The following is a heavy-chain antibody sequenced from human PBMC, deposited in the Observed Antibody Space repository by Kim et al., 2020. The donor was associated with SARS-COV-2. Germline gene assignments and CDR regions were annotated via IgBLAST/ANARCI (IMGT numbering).Heavy chain of an antibody. J-gene: IGHJ4*02. CDR3: ARVDGDYGDYQYYFDY. Sequence: SETLSLTCAVYGGSFSGYYWSWIRQPPGKGLEWIGEINHSGSTNYNPSLKSRVTISVDTSKNQFSLKLSSVTAADTAVYYCARVDGDYGDYQYYFDYWGQGTLVTVSS. CDR1: GGSFSGYY. CDR2: INHSGST. D-gene: IGHD4-17*01. V-gene: IGHV4-34*01.